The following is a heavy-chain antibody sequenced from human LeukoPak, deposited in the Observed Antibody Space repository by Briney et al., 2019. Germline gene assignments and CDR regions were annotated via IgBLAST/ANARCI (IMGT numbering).Heavy chain of an antibody. V-gene: IGHV3-30-3*01. CDR3: ARNDYYYGMDV. CDR1: GFTFSSYA. CDR2: ISYDGSNK. Sequence: GGSLRLSCAASGFTFSSYAMHWVRQAPGKGLEWVAVISYDGSNKYYADSVKGRFTISRDNSKNTLYLQMNSLRAEDTAVYYCARNDYYYGMDVWGQGTTVTISS. J-gene: IGHJ6*02.